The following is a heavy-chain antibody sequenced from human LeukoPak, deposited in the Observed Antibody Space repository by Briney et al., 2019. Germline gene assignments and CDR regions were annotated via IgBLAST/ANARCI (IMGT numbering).Heavy chain of an antibody. CDR3: TRVGLRGVTGEYHALDV. J-gene: IGHJ6*02. V-gene: IGHV3-13*01. Sequence: PGGSLRLSCAASGFSFSDHDMHWVREVIGKGLEWVSVIFPSGAAYYAGSVKGRFTVSREDAKNSLYLQMSSLRAGDTAVYYCTRVGLRGVTGEYHALDVWGQGTTVTVSS. D-gene: IGHD2-21*02. CDR1: GFSFSDHD. CDR2: IFPSGAA.